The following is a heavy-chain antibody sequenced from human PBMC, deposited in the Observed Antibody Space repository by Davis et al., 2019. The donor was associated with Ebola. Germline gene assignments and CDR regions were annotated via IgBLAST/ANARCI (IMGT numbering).Heavy chain of an antibody. Sequence: ASVKVSCKASGYTFTNYYMHWVRQAPGQGLEWMGMINPNDGRTIYAQKFQGRVTMTRDTSITTVYMELTRLRSDDTAVYFCARSFWYDSGAYSAWGQGTLVTVSS. CDR2: INPNDGRT. CDR1: GYTFTNYY. CDR3: ARSFWYDSGAYSA. D-gene: IGHD3-22*01. V-gene: IGHV1-2*02. J-gene: IGHJ5*02.